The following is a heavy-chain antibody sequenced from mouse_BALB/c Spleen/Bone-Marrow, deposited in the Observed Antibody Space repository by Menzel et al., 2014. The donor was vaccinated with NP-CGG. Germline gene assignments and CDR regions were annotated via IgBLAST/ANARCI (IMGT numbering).Heavy chain of an antibody. CDR1: GFNIKDTY. V-gene: IGHV14-3*02. J-gene: IGHJ2*01. CDR3: ARYYYGYYFDY. D-gene: IGHD1-2*01. CDR2: IDPANGNT. Sequence: VQLQQPGAELVKPGALVKLSCTASGFNIKDTYMHWVKQRPEQGLEWIGRIDPANGNTKYDPKFQGKATITADTSSNTAYLQLSSLTSEDTAVYYCARYYYGYYFDYWGQGTTLTVSS.